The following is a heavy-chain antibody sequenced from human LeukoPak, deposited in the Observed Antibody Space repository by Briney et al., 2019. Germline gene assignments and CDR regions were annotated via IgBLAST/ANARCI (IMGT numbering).Heavy chain of an antibody. V-gene: IGHV4-59*01. CDR1: GGSISSYY. CDR2: IYYSGST. J-gene: IGHJ4*02. Sequence: SETLSLTCTVSGGSISSYYWSWIRQPPGKGLEWIGYIYYSGSTNYNPSLKSRVTISVDTSKNQFSLKLSSVTAADTAVYYCARVAETSFDYWGQGTLVTVSS. CDR3: ARVAETSFDY.